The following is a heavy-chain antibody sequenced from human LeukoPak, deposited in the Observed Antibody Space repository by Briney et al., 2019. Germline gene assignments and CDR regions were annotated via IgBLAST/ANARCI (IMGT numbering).Heavy chain of an antibody. Sequence: ASVKVSCKASGYTFTSYDINWVRQATGQGLEWMGWMNPNSGNTGYAQKFQGRVTMTRNTSISTAYMELSSLRSEDTAVYYCARGGHHYYDSSGYYYNYYYGMDVWGQGTTVTVSS. CDR3: ARGGHHYYDSSGYYYNYYYGMDV. V-gene: IGHV1-8*01. J-gene: IGHJ6*02. CDR1: GYTFTSYD. CDR2: MNPNSGNT. D-gene: IGHD3-22*01.